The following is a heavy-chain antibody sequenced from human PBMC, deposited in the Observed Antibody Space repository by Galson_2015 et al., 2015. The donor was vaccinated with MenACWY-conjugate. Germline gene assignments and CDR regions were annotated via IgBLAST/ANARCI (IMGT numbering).Heavy chain of an antibody. Sequence: SLRLSCAASGFTFSSYRMNWVRQAPGKGLEWVSSISSSSSYIYYADSVKGRFTISRDNAKNSLYLQMNSLRAEDTAVYYCARDQSQAVATDYWGQGTLVTVSS. CDR2: ISSSSSYI. D-gene: IGHD6-19*01. V-gene: IGHV3-21*01. CDR3: ARDQSQAVATDY. CDR1: GFTFSSYR. J-gene: IGHJ4*02.